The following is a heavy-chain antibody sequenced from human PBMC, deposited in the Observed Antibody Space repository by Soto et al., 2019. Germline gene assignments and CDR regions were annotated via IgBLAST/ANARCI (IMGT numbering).Heavy chain of an antibody. CDR1: GFIFSCYD. D-gene: IGHD3-9*01. V-gene: IGHV3-23*01. CDR3: AKGTREYFDWLITFIS. Sequence: GGSLRLSCAASGFIFSCYDMSWVRQAPGKGLEWVSAISGSGGSTYYADSVKGRFTISRDNSKNTLYLQMNSLRVEDTAVYRCAKGTREYFDWLITFISWGQGTLVTVSS. CDR2: ISGSGGST. J-gene: IGHJ5*02.